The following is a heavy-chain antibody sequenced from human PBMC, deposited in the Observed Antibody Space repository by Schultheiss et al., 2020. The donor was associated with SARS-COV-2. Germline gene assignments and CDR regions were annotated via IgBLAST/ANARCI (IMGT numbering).Heavy chain of an antibody. V-gene: IGHV3-21*01. CDR1: GFTFSTYT. J-gene: IGHJ3*02. D-gene: IGHD6-13*01. Sequence: GGSLRLSCAASGFTFSTYTMNWVRQAPGKGLEWVSSISSSSSYIYYADSVKSRFTISRDNSKNTLYLQMNSLRAEDTAVYYCARGAGYSSSSLDAFDIWGQGTMVTVSS. CDR3: ARGAGYSSSSLDAFDI. CDR2: ISSSSSYI.